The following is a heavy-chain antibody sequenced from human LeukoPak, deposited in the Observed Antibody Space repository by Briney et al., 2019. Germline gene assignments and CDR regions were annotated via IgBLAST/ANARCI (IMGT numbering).Heavy chain of an antibody. Sequence: GGSLRLSFAASGFKLNDYFMTWIRHAPGKELERISYISSNSKYTKYGDSVKGRFTISREHAKKSLYLQMNSLRDEDTAVYYCARGNGSKYYFDYWGQGTLVTVSS. CDR3: ARGNGSKYYFDY. V-gene: IGHV3-11*05. D-gene: IGHD1-26*01. CDR1: GFKLNDYF. J-gene: IGHJ4*02. CDR2: ISSNSKYT.